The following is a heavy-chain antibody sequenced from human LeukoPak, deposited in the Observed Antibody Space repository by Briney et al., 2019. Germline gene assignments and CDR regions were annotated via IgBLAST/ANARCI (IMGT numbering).Heavy chain of an antibody. D-gene: IGHD3-3*01. CDR2: INPNSGGT. J-gene: IGHJ4*02. CDR3: ARWSDYYDFWSGYQYYFDY. V-gene: IGHV1-2*02. CDR1: GYTFTSYY. Sequence: ASVKVSCKASGYTFTSYYMHWVRQAPGQGLEWMGWINPNSGGTNYAQKFQGRVTMTRDTSISTAYMELSRLRSDDTAVYYCARWSDYYDFWSGYQYYFDYWGQGTLVTVSS.